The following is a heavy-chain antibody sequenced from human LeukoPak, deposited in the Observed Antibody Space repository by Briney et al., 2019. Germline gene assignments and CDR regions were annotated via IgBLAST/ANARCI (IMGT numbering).Heavy chain of an antibody. CDR3: ATSSGYSSSWGAFDI. D-gene: IGHD6-13*01. Sequence: GASVKVSCKASGYTFTAYYMHWVRQAPGQGLEWMGWMHPNSGGTHYEQKFQDRVTMTRDTSISTAYMEVSRLTSDDTAVYYCATSSGYSSSWGAFDIWGQGTMVTVSS. V-gene: IGHV1-2*02. CDR1: GYTFTAYY. CDR2: MHPNSGGT. J-gene: IGHJ3*02.